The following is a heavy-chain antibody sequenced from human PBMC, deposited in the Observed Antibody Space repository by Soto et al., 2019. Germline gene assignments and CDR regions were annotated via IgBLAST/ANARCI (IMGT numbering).Heavy chain of an antibody. Sequence: SETLSLTCAVYGGSFSGYYWSWIRQPPGKGLEWIGEINHSGSTNYNPSLKSRVNISVDTSKNQFSLKLSSVTAADTAFYYCARRELGILTGYSNDYWGQGTLVTVSS. V-gene: IGHV4-34*01. CDR1: GGSFSGYY. J-gene: IGHJ4*02. CDR2: INHSGST. CDR3: ARRELGILTGYSNDY. D-gene: IGHD3-9*01.